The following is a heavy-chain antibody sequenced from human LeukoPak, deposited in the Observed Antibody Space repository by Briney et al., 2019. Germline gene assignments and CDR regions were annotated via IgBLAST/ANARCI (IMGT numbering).Heavy chain of an antibody. D-gene: IGHD4-17*01. CDR2: IFLSGDT. V-gene: IGHV4-61*02. CDR1: TGSVSFGTFY. CDR3: ARGSRDYGDYIDY. Sequence: SETLSLTRTVSTGSVSFGTFYWTWIRQPAGKGLEWIGRIFLSGDTNYNPSLESRVTISLDTSKNQFSLRLSSVTAADTAVYYCARGSRDYGDYIDYWGQGTLVTVSS. J-gene: IGHJ4*02.